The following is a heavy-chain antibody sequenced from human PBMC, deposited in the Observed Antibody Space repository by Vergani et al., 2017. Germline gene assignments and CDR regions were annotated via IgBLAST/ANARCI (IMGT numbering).Heavy chain of an antibody. CDR3: AKQGGYDFWSSQYCFDF. CDR2: ISVSGRSL. CDR1: GFNFNNYV. Sequence: EVQLVESGGALIQPGGSLRLSCAASGFNFNNYVITWIRQAPGRGLEWVSGISVSGRSLYYAGSVKGRFTISRDNSKNTLSLQMNSLRAADTAVYYCAKQGGYDFWSSQYCFDFGGQGTLVTVSS. D-gene: IGHD3-3*01. V-gene: IGHV3-23*04. J-gene: IGHJ4*02.